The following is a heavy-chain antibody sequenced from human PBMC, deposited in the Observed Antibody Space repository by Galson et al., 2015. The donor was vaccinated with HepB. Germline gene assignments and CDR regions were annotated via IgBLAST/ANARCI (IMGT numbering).Heavy chain of an antibody. CDR2: IDWDDDK. D-gene: IGHD6-19*01. CDR1: GFSLSTTEMR. J-gene: IGHJ2*01. V-gene: IGHV2-70*04. CDR3: PRSGYSSGWYPWYFDL. Sequence: PALVKPTQTLTLTCTFSGFSLSTTEMRVSWIRQPPGKALEWLARIDWDDDKFYSTSLKTRLTISKDTSQNQVVLTMTNMDPVDTAPYYCPRSGYSSGWYPWYFDLWGRGTLVTVSS.